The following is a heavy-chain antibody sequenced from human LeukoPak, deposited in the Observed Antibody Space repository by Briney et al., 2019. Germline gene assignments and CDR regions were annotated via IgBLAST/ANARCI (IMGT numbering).Heavy chain of an antibody. CDR2: IYTSGST. Sequence: PSETLSLTCTVSGGSISSYYWSWIRQPAGKGLEWIGRIYTSGSTNYNPSLKSRVTISVDTSKNQFSLKLSSVTAADTAVYYCARSNYYDTSGWAFDIWGQGTMVTVSS. J-gene: IGHJ3*02. CDR3: ARSNYYDTSGWAFDI. V-gene: IGHV4-4*07. CDR1: GGSISSYY. D-gene: IGHD3-22*01.